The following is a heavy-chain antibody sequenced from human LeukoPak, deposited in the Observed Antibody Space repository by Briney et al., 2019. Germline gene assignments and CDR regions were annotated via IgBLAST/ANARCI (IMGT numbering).Heavy chain of an antibody. Sequence: GASVKVSCKASGGTFSSSAISWVRQAPGQGLEWMGGIIPIFGSANYAQKLQGRVTMTTDTSTSTAYMELRSLRSDDTAVYYCARREDGWFGDDGYMDVWGKGTTVTISS. J-gene: IGHJ6*03. V-gene: IGHV1-69*05. CDR3: ARREDGWFGDDGYMDV. CDR2: IIPIFGSA. CDR1: GGTFSSSA. D-gene: IGHD3-10*01.